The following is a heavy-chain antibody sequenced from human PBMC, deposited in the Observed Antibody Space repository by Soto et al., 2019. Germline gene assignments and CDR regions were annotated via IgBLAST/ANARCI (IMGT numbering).Heavy chain of an antibody. Sequence: QVQLQESGPGLVKPSQTLSLTCTVSGGSISSGGYYWSWIRQHPGKGLEWIGYIYYSGSTYYNPSLKSRVTISVDTSKNQFSLKLSSVTAADTAVYYCAREGRKNYYYCMDVWGQGTTVTVSS. J-gene: IGHJ6*02. CDR3: AREGRKNYYYCMDV. CDR2: IYYSGST. CDR1: GGSISSGGYY. V-gene: IGHV4-31*03.